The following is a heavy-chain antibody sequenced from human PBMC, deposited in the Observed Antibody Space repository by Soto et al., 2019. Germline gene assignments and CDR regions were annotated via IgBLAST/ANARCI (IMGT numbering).Heavy chain of an antibody. J-gene: IGHJ4*02. CDR3: AKDRALGSGSSH. Sequence: EVQLLESGGGLVQPGGSLRLSCAASGFTFSSYVMSWVRQAPGKGLEWVSAISGSGGSTYYADSVKGRFTISRDNSKNTLYLQMNSLRAEDTAVYYCAKDRALGSGSSHWGQGTLVTVSS. D-gene: IGHD1-26*01. V-gene: IGHV3-23*01. CDR2: ISGSGGST. CDR1: GFTFSSYV.